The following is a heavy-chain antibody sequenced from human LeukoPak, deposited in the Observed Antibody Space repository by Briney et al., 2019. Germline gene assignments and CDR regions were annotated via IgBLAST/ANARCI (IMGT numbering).Heavy chain of an antibody. J-gene: IGHJ4*02. CDR1: GFTFSSYS. CDR3: ARDRSDYYDSSGYYRGELDY. CDR2: ISSSSSYI. V-gene: IGHV3-21*01. Sequence: PGGSLRLSCAASGFTFSSYSMNWVRQAPGKGLEGVSSISSSSSYIFYADSVKGRFTISRDNAKNSLYLQMNSLRAEDTAVYYCARDRSDYYDSSGYYRGELDYWGQGTLVTVSS. D-gene: IGHD3-22*01.